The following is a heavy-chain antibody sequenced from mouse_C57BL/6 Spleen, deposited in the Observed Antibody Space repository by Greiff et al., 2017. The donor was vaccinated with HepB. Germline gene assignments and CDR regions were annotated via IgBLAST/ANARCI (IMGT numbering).Heavy chain of an antibody. Sequence: VHVKQSGPELVKPGASVKIPCKASGYTFTDYNMDWVKQSPGKSLEWIGDINPNNGGTIYNQKFKGKATLTVDKSSSTAYMELRSLTSEDTAVYYCARFRNSFDYWGQGTTLTVSS. J-gene: IGHJ2*01. CDR2: INPNNGGT. CDR1: GYTFTDYN. CDR3: ARFRNSFDY. V-gene: IGHV1-18*01.